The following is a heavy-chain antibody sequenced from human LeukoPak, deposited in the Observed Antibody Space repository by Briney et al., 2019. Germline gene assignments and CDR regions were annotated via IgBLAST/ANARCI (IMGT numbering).Heavy chain of an antibody. Sequence: PGGSLRLSCAASGFTFSSFAMSWVRQAPGKGLEWVSYISSSSSTIYYAGSVKGRFTISRDNAKNSLYLQMNSLRAEDTAVYYCAREQGWYNYWGQGTLVTVSS. D-gene: IGHD6-19*01. V-gene: IGHV3-48*01. J-gene: IGHJ4*02. CDR3: AREQGWYNY. CDR2: ISSSSSTI. CDR1: GFTFSSFA.